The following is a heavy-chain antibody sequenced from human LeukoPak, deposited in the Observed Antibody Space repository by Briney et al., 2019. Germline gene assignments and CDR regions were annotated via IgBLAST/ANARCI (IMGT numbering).Heavy chain of an antibody. Sequence: PSETLSLPCTVSGGPISTRSFYWGWVRQPPAKVLGWIGSIYYSGRTCYNLSLKSRLTISGDTSKNQVSLKLTSVTAADTAVYYCARVLGSGSYYYYYMDVWGKGTTVTVSS. CDR2: IYYSGRT. J-gene: IGHJ6*03. V-gene: IGHV4-39*01. CDR3: ARVLGSGSYYYYYMDV. CDR1: GGPISTRSFY. D-gene: IGHD3-10*01.